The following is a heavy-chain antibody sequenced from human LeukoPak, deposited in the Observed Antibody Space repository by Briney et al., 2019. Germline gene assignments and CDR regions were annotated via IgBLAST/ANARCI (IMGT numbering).Heavy chain of an antibody. J-gene: IGHJ4*02. V-gene: IGHV4-59*01. CDR3: ASLDSSGWYVVDY. CDR1: GGSTSSYY. CDR2: IYYSGST. Sequence: SETLSLTCTVSGGSTSSYYWSWIRQPPGKGLEWIGYIYYSGSTNYNPSLKSRVTISVDTSKNQFSLKLSSVTAADTAVYYCASLDSSGWYVVDYWGQGTLVTVSS. D-gene: IGHD6-19*01.